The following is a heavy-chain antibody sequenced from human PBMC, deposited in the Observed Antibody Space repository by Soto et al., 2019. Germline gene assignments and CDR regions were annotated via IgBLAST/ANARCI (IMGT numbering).Heavy chain of an antibody. CDR1: GGTFSNYA. CDR3: ARPTIAALDWYFDL. Sequence: QVQLVQSGAEVKKPGSSVMVSCKASGGTFSNYAVSWVRQAPGQGLEWMGGIIPIFGTANYAQKFQGRVTITADESTSTAYMELSSLGSEDTAVYYCARPTIAALDWYFDLWGRGTLVTVSS. CDR2: IIPIFGTA. D-gene: IGHD6-13*01. J-gene: IGHJ2*01. V-gene: IGHV1-69*12.